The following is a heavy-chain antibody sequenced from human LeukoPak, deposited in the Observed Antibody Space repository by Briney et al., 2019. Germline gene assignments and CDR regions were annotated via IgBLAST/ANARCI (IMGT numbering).Heavy chain of an antibody. J-gene: IGHJ3*02. CDR3: ARPGRITMIVVDAFDI. V-gene: IGHV1-69*13. Sequence: SVKVSCKASGGTFSSYATSWVRQAPGQGLEWMGGIIPIFGTANYAQKFQGRVTITADESTSTAYMELSSLRSEDTAVYYCARPGRITMIVVDAFDIWGQGTMVTVSS. D-gene: IGHD3-22*01. CDR2: IIPIFGTA. CDR1: GGTFSSYA.